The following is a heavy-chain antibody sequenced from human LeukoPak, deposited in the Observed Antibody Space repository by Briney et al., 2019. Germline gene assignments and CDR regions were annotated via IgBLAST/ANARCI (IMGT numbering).Heavy chain of an antibody. Sequence: GGSLRLSCAASGFTFSVAAMTWVRQAPGKGLEWVSLIGASGESTYYADSVKGRFTISRDNSKNTLSLQMNSLRVQDTAMYFCAKDIQLSTWGLGTMVTVSS. D-gene: IGHD5-24*01. CDR3: AKDIQLST. J-gene: IGHJ3*01. V-gene: IGHV3-23*01. CDR2: IGASGEST. CDR1: GFTFSVAA.